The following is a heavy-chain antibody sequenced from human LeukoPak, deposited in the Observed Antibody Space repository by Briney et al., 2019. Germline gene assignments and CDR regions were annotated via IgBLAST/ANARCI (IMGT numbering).Heavy chain of an antibody. J-gene: IGHJ3*02. CDR2: IYYSGST. CDR1: GASISNYY. V-gene: IGHV4-59*01. D-gene: IGHD3-10*01. CDR3: ARDRGYLDGFDI. Sequence: SETLSLTCTVSGASISNYYWSWIWQPPGKGLEWIGYIYYSGSTNYNPSLNSRVTISVDKSKSQLSLKLSSVTAADTAVYYCARDRGYLDGFDIWGQGTMVTVSS.